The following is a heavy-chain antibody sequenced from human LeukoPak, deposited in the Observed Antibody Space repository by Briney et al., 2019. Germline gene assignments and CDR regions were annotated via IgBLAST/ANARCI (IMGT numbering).Heavy chain of an antibody. CDR2: IWYDGSNK. CDR3: ARDNDYGDYGIDY. Sequence: PGRSLRLSCAASGFTFSSYAMHWVRQAPGKGLEWVAVIWYDGSNKYYADSVKGRFTISRDKSKNTLYLQMNSLRAEDTAVYYCARDNDYGDYGIDYWGQGTLVTVSS. J-gene: IGHJ4*02. D-gene: IGHD4-17*01. V-gene: IGHV3-33*08. CDR1: GFTFSSYA.